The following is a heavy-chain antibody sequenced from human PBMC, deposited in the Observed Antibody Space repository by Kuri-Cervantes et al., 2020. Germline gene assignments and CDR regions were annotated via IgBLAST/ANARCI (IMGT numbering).Heavy chain of an antibody. Sequence: SETLSPTCDVYGGSFSGYYWSGIRQPPGKGLEWIGEINHSGITNYNPSLKSRVTISLDASKNQFSLNLSSVTAADTAVYFCARANFWTGSFPIDYWGQGILVTVSS. CDR3: ARANFWTGSFPIDY. CDR1: GGSFSGYY. D-gene: IGHD3/OR15-3a*01. V-gene: IGHV4-34*01. J-gene: IGHJ4*02. CDR2: INHSGIT.